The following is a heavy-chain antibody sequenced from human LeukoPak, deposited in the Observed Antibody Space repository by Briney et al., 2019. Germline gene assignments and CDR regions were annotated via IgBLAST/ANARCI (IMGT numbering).Heavy chain of an antibody. J-gene: IGHJ4*02. D-gene: IGHD5-24*01. CDR2: IAGSGGST. V-gene: IGHV3-23*01. Sequence: GALRLSYPASGFTFRNYAMSWVRQAPAKGLEGVSAIAGSGGSTYYADSVKGRFTISRDNSKNTLYLQMNSLRAEDTAVYYCAKEPEMATISWGQGTLVTVSS. CDR3: AKEPEMATIS. CDR1: GFTFRNYA.